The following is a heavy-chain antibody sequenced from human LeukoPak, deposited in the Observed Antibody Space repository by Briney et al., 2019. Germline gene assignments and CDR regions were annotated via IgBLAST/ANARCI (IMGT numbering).Heavy chain of an antibody. J-gene: IGHJ3*02. Sequence: GGSLRLSCAASGFTVNSNHMIWVRQAPGKGLEWVSVIYSGGSTHYADSVEGRITISRDNSKNTLFLQMNNLRAEDTAVYYCARGGSYPNDPFDIWGQGTRVTVTS. CDR1: GFTVNSNH. CDR2: IYSGGST. D-gene: IGHD1-26*01. V-gene: IGHV3-53*01. CDR3: ARGGSYPNDPFDI.